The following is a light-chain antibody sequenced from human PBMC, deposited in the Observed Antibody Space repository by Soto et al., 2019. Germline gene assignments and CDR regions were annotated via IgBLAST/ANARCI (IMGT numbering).Light chain of an antibody. CDR1: QSVSSY. Sequence: EIVLTQSPGTLSLSPGERATLSFRASQSVSSYLAWYQQKPGQAPRLLIYDASNRATGITARFSGSGSGTDFTLTISSLEPEDFAVYYCQQRSNWWTFGQGTKVDIK. CDR3: QQRSNWWT. J-gene: IGKJ1*01. V-gene: IGKV3-11*01. CDR2: DAS.